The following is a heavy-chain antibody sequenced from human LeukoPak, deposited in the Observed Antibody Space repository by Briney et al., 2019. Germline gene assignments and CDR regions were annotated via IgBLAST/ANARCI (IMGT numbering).Heavy chain of an antibody. D-gene: IGHD3-22*01. Sequence: GRSLRLSCAAAGFSFGSYSMNWVRQAPGKGLEWVSYISISSNSIYYADSVKGRFTISRDNAKNSLYMQMNRLRAEDTAMNYWVKDSGYYDTSGKSWFDFWGQGTLVTVSS. CDR2: ISISSNSI. CDR1: GFSFGSYS. J-gene: IGHJ5*01. V-gene: IGHV3-48*04. CDR3: VKDSGYYDTSGKSWFDF.